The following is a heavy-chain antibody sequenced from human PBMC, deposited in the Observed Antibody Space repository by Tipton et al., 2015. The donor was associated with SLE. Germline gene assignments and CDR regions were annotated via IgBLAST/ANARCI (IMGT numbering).Heavy chain of an antibody. D-gene: IGHD6-13*01. J-gene: IGHJ5*02. CDR1: GDSITDSGYS. CDR2: IHHSGRT. V-gene: IGHV4-31*03. Sequence: TLSLTCTVSGDSITDSGYSWNWVRQHAGAGLEWLGYIHHSGRTDYNPSLRSRVTISRDTSKNQFSLNVNSVTAADTAVYYCARDPEGYSSTWFTWGQGTLVPVSS. CDR3: ARDPEGYSSTWFT.